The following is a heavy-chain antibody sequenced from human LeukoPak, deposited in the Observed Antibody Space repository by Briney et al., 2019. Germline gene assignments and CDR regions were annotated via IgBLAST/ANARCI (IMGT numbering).Heavy chain of an antibody. V-gene: IGHV4-39*01. J-gene: IGHJ4*02. CDR2: MYYSGST. Sequence: PSETLSLTCTVSGGSISSSSYYWGWIRQPPGKGLECNGSMYYSGSTFYNPPLKSRVSISVDTPKNQFSLKLSSVTAADTAVYYCVRLNGGYYEAIFDYWGQGTLVTVSS. CDR1: GGSISSSSYY. CDR3: VRLNGGYYEAIFDY. D-gene: IGHD3-22*01.